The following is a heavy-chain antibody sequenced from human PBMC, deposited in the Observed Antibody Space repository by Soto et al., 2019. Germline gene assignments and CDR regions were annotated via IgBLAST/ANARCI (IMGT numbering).Heavy chain of an antibody. J-gene: IGHJ4*02. V-gene: IGHV4-59*01. Sequence: SETLSLTCTVSGGSISSYYWSWIRQPPGKGLEWIGYIYYSGSTNYNPSLKSRVTISVDTSKNQFSLKLSSVTAADTAVYYCARGSRGNPDYLGQGTLVTVSS. CDR1: GGSISSYY. D-gene: IGHD3-10*01. CDR2: IYYSGST. CDR3: ARGSRGNPDY.